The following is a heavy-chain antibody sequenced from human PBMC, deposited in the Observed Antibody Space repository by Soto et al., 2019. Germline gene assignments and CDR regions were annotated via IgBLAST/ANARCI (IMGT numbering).Heavy chain of an antibody. CDR1: GFTFSSYW. CDR2: INSDGSST. J-gene: IGHJ6*02. V-gene: IGHV3-74*01. CDR3: ARERGDILTGFEDASYYYYYGMDV. D-gene: IGHD3-9*01. Sequence: GGSLRLSCAASGFTFSSYWMHWVRQAPGKGLVWVSRINSDGSSTSYADSVKGRFTISRDNAKNTLYLQMNSLRAEDTAVYYCARERGDILTGFEDASYYYYYGMDVWGQGTTVTVSS.